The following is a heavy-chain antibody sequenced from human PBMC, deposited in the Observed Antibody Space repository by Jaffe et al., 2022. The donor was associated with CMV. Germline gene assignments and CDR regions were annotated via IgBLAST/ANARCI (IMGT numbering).Heavy chain of an antibody. J-gene: IGHJ6*03. CDR2: INHSGST. V-gene: IGHV4-34*01. D-gene: IGHD3-10*01. CDR3: ARAVRRNRDYYYMDV. CDR1: GGSFSGYY. Sequence: QVQLQQWGAGLLKPSETLSLTCAVYGGSFSGYYWSWIRQPPGKGLEWIGEINHSGSTNYNPSLKSRVTISVDTSKNQFSLKLSSVTAADTAVYYCARAVRRNRDYYYMDVWGKGTTVTVSS.